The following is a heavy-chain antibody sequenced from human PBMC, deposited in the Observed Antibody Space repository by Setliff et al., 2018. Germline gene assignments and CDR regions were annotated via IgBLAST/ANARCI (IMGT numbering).Heavy chain of an antibody. CDR1: AFGFSSYW. CDR3: ARDGGEY. CDR2: IKQDGSEK. Sequence: PGGSLRLSCAASAFGFSSYWMSWVRQAPGKGLEWVANIKQDGSEKYYVDSVKGRFTISRDNAKNSLYLQMNSLRAEDTAVYYCARDGGEYWGQGTLVTVSS. D-gene: IGHD3-16*01. J-gene: IGHJ4*02. V-gene: IGHV3-7*01.